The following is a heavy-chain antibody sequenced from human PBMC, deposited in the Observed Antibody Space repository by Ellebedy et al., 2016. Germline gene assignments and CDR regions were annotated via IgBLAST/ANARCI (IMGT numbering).Heavy chain of an antibody. CDR1: GFTFAAYA. CDR2: ISWNSAAI. Sequence: GGSLRLSXATPGFTFAAYALHWVRQVPGKGLEWVSGISWNSAAIGYGEAVKGRFTISRDSAKNYLYLQMNSLRVEDTALYFCAKGTMDYLHHWGQGTLVTVSS. J-gene: IGHJ4*02. CDR3: AKGTMDYLHH. V-gene: IGHV3-9*01. D-gene: IGHD3-10*01.